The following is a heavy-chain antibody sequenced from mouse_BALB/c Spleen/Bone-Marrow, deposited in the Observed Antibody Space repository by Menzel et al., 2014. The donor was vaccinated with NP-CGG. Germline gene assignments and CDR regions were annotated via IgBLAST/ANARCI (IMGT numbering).Heavy chain of an antibody. CDR3: ARGDYYRSPMDY. CDR1: GYTFTSHY. Sequence: VKLMESGPELVKPGSSVRISCKASGYTFTSHYIHWVKQRPGQGLEWIGWIYPGNVNTNYNEKFEDKATLTADKSSSTAYMHLSSLTSEDSAVYFCARGDYYRSPMDYWGQGTSVTVSS. CDR2: IYPGNVNT. V-gene: IGHV1S56*01. D-gene: IGHD2-14*01. J-gene: IGHJ4*01.